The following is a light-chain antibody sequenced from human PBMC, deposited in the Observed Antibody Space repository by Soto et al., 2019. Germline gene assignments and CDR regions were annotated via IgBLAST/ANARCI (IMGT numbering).Light chain of an antibody. J-gene: IGKJ2*01. Sequence: LSAFVGDTVTITCRASQSISHWLAWYQQRPGRAPKLLIYDASSLESGVPSRFSGSGSGTEFTLTISSLQPDDFATYYCQQYSAYPYTFGQGTKVDIK. CDR2: DAS. V-gene: IGKV1-5*01. CDR1: QSISHW. CDR3: QQYSAYPYT.